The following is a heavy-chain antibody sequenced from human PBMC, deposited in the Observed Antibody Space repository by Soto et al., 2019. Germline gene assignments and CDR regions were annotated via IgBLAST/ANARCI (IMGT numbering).Heavy chain of an antibody. D-gene: IGHD2-15*01. V-gene: IGHV3-30-3*01. CDR2: ISYDGSNK. J-gene: IGHJ4*02. CDR3: ALGGWFLDS. CDR1: GFTFSSYA. Sequence: QVQLVESGGGVVQPGSSLRLSCAASGFTFSSYAMHWVRQAPGKGLEWVAVISYDGSNKYYADSVKGRFTISRDNSKNTLYLQMNSLSAEDTAVYYCALGGWFLDSWGQGTLVTVSS.